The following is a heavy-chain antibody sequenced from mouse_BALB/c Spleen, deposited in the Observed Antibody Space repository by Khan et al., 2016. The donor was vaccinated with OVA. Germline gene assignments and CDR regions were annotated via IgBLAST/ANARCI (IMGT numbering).Heavy chain of an antibody. D-gene: IGHD1-1*01. CDR1: GYTFINYW. CDR3: ARGGRRWDFDY. CDR2: INPSTGYS. V-gene: IGHV1-7*01. Sequence: QVQLQQSGAELAKPGASVKMSCKASGYTFINYWILWVKQRPGQGLEWIGYINPSTGYSEYNQNFKDKATLTADKSSSTPYMQLSSLTSEDSAVFYCARGGRRWDFDYWGQGTTLTVSS. J-gene: IGHJ2*01.